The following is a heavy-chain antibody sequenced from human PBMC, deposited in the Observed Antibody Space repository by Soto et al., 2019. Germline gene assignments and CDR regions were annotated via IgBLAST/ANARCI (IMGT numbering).Heavy chain of an antibody. CDR3: ARAERGIAAWFDP. J-gene: IGHJ5*02. V-gene: IGHV4-34*01. D-gene: IGHD6-13*01. CDR2: INHSGST. CDR1: GGSFSGYY. Sequence: SETLSLTCAVYGGSFSGYYWSWIRQPPGKGLEWIGEINHSGSTNYNPSLKSRVTISVDTSKNQFSLKLSSVTAADTAVYYCARAERGIAAWFDPWGQGTLVTVSS.